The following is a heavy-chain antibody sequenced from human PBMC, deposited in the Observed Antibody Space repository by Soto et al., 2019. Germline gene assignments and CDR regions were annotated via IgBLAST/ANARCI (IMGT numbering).Heavy chain of an antibody. Sequence: QVQLVQSGAEVKKPGSSVKVSCKASGGTFSSYALSWVRQAPGQGLEWMGGIIPIFGTANYAQKFQGRVTIAADESTSTAYMELSSLRSEATAVYSCATDYYDSSGYYYWGQGTLVTVSS. D-gene: IGHD3-22*01. V-gene: IGHV1-69*12. J-gene: IGHJ4*02. CDR3: ATDYYDSSGYYY. CDR1: GGTFSSYA. CDR2: IIPIFGTA.